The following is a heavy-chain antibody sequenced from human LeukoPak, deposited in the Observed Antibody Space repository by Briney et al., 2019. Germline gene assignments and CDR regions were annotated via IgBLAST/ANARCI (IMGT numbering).Heavy chain of an antibody. CDR1: GGSISSYY. J-gene: IGHJ4*02. CDR2: IYYSGST. Sequence: SGTLSLTCTVSGGSISSYYWSWIRQPPGKGLEWIGYIYYSGSTNYNPSLKSRVTISVDTSKNQFSLKLSSVTAADTAVYYCARQGIAAAVNFDYWGQGTLVTVSS. V-gene: IGHV4-59*08. D-gene: IGHD6-13*01. CDR3: ARQGIAAAVNFDY.